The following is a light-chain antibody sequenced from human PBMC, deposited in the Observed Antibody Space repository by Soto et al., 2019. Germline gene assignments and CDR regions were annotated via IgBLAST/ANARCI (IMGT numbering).Light chain of an antibody. CDR3: SSYATSRTHVA. Sequence: QSALTQPASVSGSPGQSITISCTGTSSDVGGYNFVSWYQHHPGKAPKLIIHDVSSRPSGVSTRFSASKSGNTASLTISGLQAEDEADYYCSSYATSRTHVAFGGGTKLTFL. CDR1: SSDVGGYNF. CDR2: DVS. V-gene: IGLV2-14*01. J-gene: IGLJ2*01.